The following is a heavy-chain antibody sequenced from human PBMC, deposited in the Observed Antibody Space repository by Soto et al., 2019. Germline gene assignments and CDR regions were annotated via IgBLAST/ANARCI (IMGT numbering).Heavy chain of an antibody. D-gene: IGHD1-1*01. CDR3: ARETPGWNPFDF. J-gene: IGHJ4*02. V-gene: IGHV3-23*01. CDR1: GFTFSSDA. CDR2: ISSNGSST. Sequence: GGSLRLSCAASGFTFSSDAMSWVRQAPGKGLEWVSAISSNGSSTYYADSVKGRFTISRDNSKNTLYLQVNSLRAEDTAVYYCARETPGWNPFDFWGQGTQVTVS.